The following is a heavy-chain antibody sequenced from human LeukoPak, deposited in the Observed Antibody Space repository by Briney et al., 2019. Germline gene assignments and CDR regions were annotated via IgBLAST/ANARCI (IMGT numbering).Heavy chain of an antibody. CDR1: GFTFSSYA. CDR2: LSGSDRTT. CDR3: AKVSSGWGLDY. V-gene: IGHV3-23*01. Sequence: GGSLRLSCATSGFTFSSYAMSWLRQGPGKGLEWVSSLSGSDRTTYYADSVKGRFTISSDNSKNTLYLQMSSLRGEDTAVYYCAKVSSGWGLDYWGQGTLVTVSS. J-gene: IGHJ4*02. D-gene: IGHD6-19*01.